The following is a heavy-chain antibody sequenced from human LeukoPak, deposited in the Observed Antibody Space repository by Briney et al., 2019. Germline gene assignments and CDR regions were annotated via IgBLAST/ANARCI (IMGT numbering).Heavy chain of an antibody. V-gene: IGHV4-31*03. CDR2: IYYSGST. J-gene: IGHJ6*02. CDR1: GGSISSGGYY. Sequence: SETLSLTCTASGGSISSGGYYWSWIRQHPGKGLEWIGYIYYSGSTYYNPSLKSRVTISVDTSKNQFSLKLSSVTAADTAVYYCARDFYFVSGSYGMDVWGQGTTVTVSS. D-gene: IGHD3-10*01. CDR3: ARDFYFVSGSYGMDV.